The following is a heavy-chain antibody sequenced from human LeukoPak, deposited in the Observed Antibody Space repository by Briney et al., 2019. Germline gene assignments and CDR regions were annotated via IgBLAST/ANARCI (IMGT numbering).Heavy chain of an antibody. CDR3: ARVTGSSWPFDY. J-gene: IGHJ4*02. Sequence: SETLSLTCTVSRGSISSGGNYWSWIRQYPGKGLEWIGYIYYSGSTYYNPSLKIRVTISVDTSKNQFSLKLSSVTAADTAVYYCARVTGSSWPFDYWGQGTLVTVSS. CDR1: RGSISSGGNY. D-gene: IGHD6-13*01. CDR2: IYYSGST. V-gene: IGHV4-31*03.